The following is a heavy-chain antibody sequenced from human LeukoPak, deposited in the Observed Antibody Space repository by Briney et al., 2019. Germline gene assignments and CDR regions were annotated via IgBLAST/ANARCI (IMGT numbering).Heavy chain of an antibody. CDR3: ARDPGAYFDY. CDR2: INTDGSST. CDR1: GFTFTNYW. J-gene: IGHJ4*02. D-gene: IGHD3-16*01. Sequence: GGSLRLSCAASGFTFTNYWMHWVRQAPGKGPVWVSHINTDGSSTNYADSVKGRFTISRDNAKNTLYLQMNSLRAEDTAVYYCARDPGAYFDYWGQGTLVTVSS. V-gene: IGHV3-74*01.